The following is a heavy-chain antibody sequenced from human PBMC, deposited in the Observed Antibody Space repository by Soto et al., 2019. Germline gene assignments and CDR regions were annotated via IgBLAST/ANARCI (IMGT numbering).Heavy chain of an antibody. CDR1: GFYFSSYS. CDR2: ISSSSSYI. D-gene: IGHD1-26*01. V-gene: IGHV3-21*01. Sequence: GGSLSLSCAASGFYFSSYSMNWVRQAPGKGLEWVSSISSSSSYIYYSDSVKGRFTISRDNAKNSLYLQMNSLRAEDTASYDCARNRYSGSYFDPWGQGTLVTVSS. CDR3: ARNRYSGSYFDP. J-gene: IGHJ5*02.